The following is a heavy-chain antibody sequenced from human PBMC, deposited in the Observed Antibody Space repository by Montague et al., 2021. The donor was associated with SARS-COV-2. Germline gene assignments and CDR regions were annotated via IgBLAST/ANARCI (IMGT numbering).Heavy chain of an antibody. J-gene: IGHJ4*02. CDR1: GGSISSYY. CDR2: IYYSGST. CDR3: ARRALGYCSGGSCYSGFDY. V-gene: IGHV4-59*01. D-gene: IGHD2-15*01. Sequence: SETLSLTCTVSGGSISSYYWSWIRQPPGKGLEWIGDIYYSGSTNYNPSLKSRVTISVDTSKNQFSLKLSSVTAADTAVYYCARRALGYCSGGSCYSGFDYWGQGTLVTVSS.